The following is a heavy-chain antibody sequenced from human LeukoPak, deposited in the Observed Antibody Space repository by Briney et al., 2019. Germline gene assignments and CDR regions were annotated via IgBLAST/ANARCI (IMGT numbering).Heavy chain of an antibody. CDR1: GFTFSSYA. D-gene: IGHD6-19*01. CDR2: ISGSGGST. CDR3: AKALKAVAATYYYYGMDV. V-gene: IGHV3-23*01. J-gene: IGHJ6*02. Sequence: GGSLRLSCAASGFTFSSYAMSWVRQAPGKGLEWVSAISGSGGSTYYADSVKGRFTTSRDNSKNTLYLQMNSLRAEDTAVYYCAKALKAVAATYYYYGMDVWGQGTTVTVSS.